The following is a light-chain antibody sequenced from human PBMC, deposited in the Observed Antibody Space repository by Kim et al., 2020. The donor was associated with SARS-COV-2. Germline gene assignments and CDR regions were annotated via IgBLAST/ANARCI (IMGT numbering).Light chain of an antibody. CDR3: NSRDSNDNVV. V-gene: IGLV3-19*01. J-gene: IGLJ2*01. Sequence: VALGQTVRIASQGDSLRSYYATWYQQKPGQALILVIYGKNKRPSGIPDRFSGSSSGNTASLTITGTQAGDEADYYCNSRDSNDNVVFGGGTQLTVL. CDR1: SLRSYY. CDR2: GKN.